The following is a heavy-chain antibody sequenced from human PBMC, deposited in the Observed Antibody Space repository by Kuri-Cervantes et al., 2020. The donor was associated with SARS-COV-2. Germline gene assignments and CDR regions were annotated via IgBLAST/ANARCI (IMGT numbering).Heavy chain of an antibody. CDR3: ARAVIDYYGSGSYYHYYGMDV. CDR1: GYTFTSYA. CDR2: INAGNGNT. Sequence: ASVKVSCKASGYTFTSYAVHWVRQAPGQRLEWMGWINAGNGNTKYSQKFQGRVTITRDTSASTAYMELSSLRSEDTAVYYCARAVIDYYGSGSYYHYYGMDVWGQGTTVTVSS. J-gene: IGHJ6*02. D-gene: IGHD3-10*01. V-gene: IGHV1-3*01.